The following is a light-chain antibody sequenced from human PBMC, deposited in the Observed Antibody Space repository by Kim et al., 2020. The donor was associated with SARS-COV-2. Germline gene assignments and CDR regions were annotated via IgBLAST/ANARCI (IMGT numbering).Light chain of an antibody. J-gene: IGLJ3*02. CDR2: RNN. V-gene: IGLV10-54*01. Sequence: QPANLTCTGNSNNVGNEGAAWLQQHQGHPPKLVSYRNNNRPSGISERLSASRSGNTASLTITGLQPEDEADYYCAAWDTSLSGWVFGGGTQLTVL. CDR3: AAWDTSLSGWV. CDR1: SNNVGNEG.